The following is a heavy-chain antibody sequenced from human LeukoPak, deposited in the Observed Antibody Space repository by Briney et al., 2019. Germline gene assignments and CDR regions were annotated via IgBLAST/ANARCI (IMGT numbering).Heavy chain of an antibody. CDR2: IWADGSSK. V-gene: IGHV3-33*01. D-gene: IGHD3-22*01. CDR3: ARVGYYDSSGYRAFDY. Sequence: QSGGSLRLSCAASGFIFSCCGLHWVRQAPGKGLEWVAVIWADGSSKYYADSVKGRFTISRDNSKNTLYLQMNSLRAEDTAVYYCARVGYYDSSGYRAFDYWGQGTLVTVSS. J-gene: IGHJ4*02. CDR1: GFIFSCCG.